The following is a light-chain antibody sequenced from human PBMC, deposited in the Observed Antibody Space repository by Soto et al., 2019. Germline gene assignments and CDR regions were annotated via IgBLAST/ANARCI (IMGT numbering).Light chain of an antibody. CDR3: QQRSNWPPSIT. Sequence: EIVLTQSPATLFLSPEEIATLSCRASQSVSSYLAWYQQKPGQAPRLLIYDASNRATGIPARFSGSGSGTDFTLTISSLEPEDFAVYYCQQRSNWPPSITFGQGTRLEIK. V-gene: IGKV3-11*01. J-gene: IGKJ5*01. CDR2: DAS. CDR1: QSVSSY.